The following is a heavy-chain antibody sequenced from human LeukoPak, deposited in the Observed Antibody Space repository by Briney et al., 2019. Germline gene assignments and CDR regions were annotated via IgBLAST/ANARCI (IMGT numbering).Heavy chain of an antibody. CDR3: ARESGGNSVGWYFDL. CDR1: GGSISSYY. V-gene: IGHV4-59*01. J-gene: IGHJ2*01. Sequence: PSETLSLTCTVSGGSISSYYWSWIRQPPGEGLEWIGYIYYSGSTNYNPSLKSRVTISVDTSKNQFSLKLSSVTAADTAVYYCARESGGNSVGWYFDLWGRGTLVTVSS. CDR2: IYYSGST. D-gene: IGHD4-23*01.